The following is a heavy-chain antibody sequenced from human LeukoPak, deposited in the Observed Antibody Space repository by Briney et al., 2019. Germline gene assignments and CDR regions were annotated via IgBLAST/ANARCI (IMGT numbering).Heavy chain of an antibody. V-gene: IGHV4-39*01. CDR2: IYDSGST. J-gene: IGHJ5*02. CDR1: GRSLSSYY. D-gene: IGHD3-10*01. Sequence: NPSDPLSLICTLSGRSLSSYYWRWLRQPPRKGLEGIGSIYDSGSTYHNPSLKSRVTISTDTSKNQSSLKLNSVTAADTAVYYCARHYGPWGQGTLVTVSS. CDR3: ARHYGP.